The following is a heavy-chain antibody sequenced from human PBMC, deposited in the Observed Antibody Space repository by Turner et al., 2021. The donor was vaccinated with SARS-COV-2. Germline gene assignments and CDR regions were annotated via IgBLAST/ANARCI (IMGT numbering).Heavy chain of an antibody. D-gene: IGHD5-18*01. CDR1: GFNISNYS. V-gene: IGHV3-48*01. J-gene: IGHJ6*02. CDR3: ARERGYSYGPYYYGMDV. CDR2: ISSSSSTI. Sequence: EVQLVESGGGLVQPGGSLRLSCAAFGFNISNYSMNWVRHAPGKGLEWVSYISSSSSTIYYADSVKGRFTISRDNAKNSLYLQMNSLRAEDTAVYYCARERGYSYGPYYYGMDVWGQGTTVTVSS.